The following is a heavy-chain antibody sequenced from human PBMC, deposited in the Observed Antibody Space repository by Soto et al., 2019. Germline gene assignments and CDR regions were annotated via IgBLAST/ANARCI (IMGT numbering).Heavy chain of an antibody. CDR3: ARAVLYYYMDV. D-gene: IGHD4-17*01. V-gene: IGHV4-34*01. Sequence: QVQLQQWGAGLLKPSETLSLTCAVYGGSFSGYYWSWICQPPGKGLEWIGEINHSGSTNYNPSLKSRVTISVDTSKNQFSLKLSSVTAADTAVYYCARAVLYYYMDVWGKGTTVTVSS. CDR2: INHSGST. J-gene: IGHJ6*03. CDR1: GGSFSGYY.